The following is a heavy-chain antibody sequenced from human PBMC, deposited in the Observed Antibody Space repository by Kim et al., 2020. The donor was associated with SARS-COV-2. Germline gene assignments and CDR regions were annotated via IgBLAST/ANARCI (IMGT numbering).Heavy chain of an antibody. CDR3: ARSRLRYFDWDY. CDR2: IYYSGST. V-gene: IGHV4-59*13. J-gene: IGHJ4*02. Sequence: SETLSLTCTVSGGSISSYYWSWIRQPPGKGLEWIGYIYYSGSTNYNPSLKSGVTISVDTSKNQFSLKLSSVTAADTAVYYCARSRLRYFDWDYWGQGTLVTVSS. D-gene: IGHD3-9*01. CDR1: GGSISSYY.